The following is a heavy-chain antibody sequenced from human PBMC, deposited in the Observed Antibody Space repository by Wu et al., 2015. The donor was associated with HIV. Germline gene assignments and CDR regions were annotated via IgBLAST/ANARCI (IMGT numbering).Heavy chain of an antibody. Sequence: QVQLVQSGAELKKPLASVKVSCKTSGFPFAASYIHWVRQAPGQGLEWMGWISPNTGGTVYAHKFQGRVTMTQDRSISTAYMELSRLRSDDTAVYYCAKLWSSAWDGVDIWGQGTMVTVSS. CDR3: AKLWSSAWDGVDI. CDR2: ISPNTGGT. J-gene: IGHJ3*02. D-gene: IGHD6-19*01. CDR1: GFPFAASY. V-gene: IGHV1-2*02.